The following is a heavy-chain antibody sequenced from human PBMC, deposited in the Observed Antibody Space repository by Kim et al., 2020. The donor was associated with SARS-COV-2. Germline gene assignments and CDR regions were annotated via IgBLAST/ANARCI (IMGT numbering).Heavy chain of an antibody. CDR1: GFTFDDYA. D-gene: IGHD3-22*01. CDR2: ISWNSGSI. Sequence: GGSLRLSCAASGFTFDDYAMHWVRQAPGKGLEWVSGISWNSGSIGYADSVKGRFTISRDNAKNSLYLQMNSLRAEDTALYYCAKDYSSGYRPYYYFDYWG. CDR3: AKDYSSGYRPYYYFDY. V-gene: IGHV3-9*01. J-gene: IGHJ4*01.